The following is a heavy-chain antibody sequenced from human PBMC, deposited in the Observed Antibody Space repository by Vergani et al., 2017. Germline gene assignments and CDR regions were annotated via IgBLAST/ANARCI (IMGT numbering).Heavy chain of an antibody. J-gene: IGHJ6*02. CDR2: IYYSGST. CDR3: ACTWGLSSGWYYGMDV. D-gene: IGHD6-19*01. Sequence: QVQLQESGPGLVKPSQTLSLTCTVSGGSISSGGYYWSWIRQHPGKGLEWIGYIYYSGSTYYNPSLKSRVTRSVDTSKNQFSLKLSSVTAADTAGYYWACTWGLSSGWYYGMDVWGQGTTVTVSS. V-gene: IGHV4-31*03. CDR1: GGSISSGGYY.